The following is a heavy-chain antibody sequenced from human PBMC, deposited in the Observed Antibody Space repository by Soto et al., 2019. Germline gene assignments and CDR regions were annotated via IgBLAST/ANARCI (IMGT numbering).Heavy chain of an antibody. V-gene: IGHV3-9*01. D-gene: IGHD3-3*01. CDR2: ISWNSGSI. J-gene: IGHJ4*02. CDR1: GFTFDDYA. Sequence: EVQLVESGGGLVQPGRSLRLSCAASGFTFDDYAMHWVRQAPGKGLEWVSGISWNSGSIGYADSVKGRFTISRDNAKNSLYLQMNSLTAEDTAVYYCAKDSGVKAFDYWGQGTLVTVSS. CDR3: AKDSGVKAFDY.